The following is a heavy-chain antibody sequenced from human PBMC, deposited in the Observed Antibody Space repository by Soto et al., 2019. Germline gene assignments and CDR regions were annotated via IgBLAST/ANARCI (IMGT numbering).Heavy chain of an antibody. CDR2: IIPIFGTA. CDR3: VRSASSYDFWKAYYYYYGMDV. CDR1: GGTFSSYA. Sequence: SVKVSCKASGGTFSSYAISWVRQAPGQGREWMGGIIPIFGTANYAQKFQGRVTITADKSTSTAYMELSSLRSEDTAVYYCVRSASSYDFWKAYYYYYGMDVWGQGTTVTVSS. J-gene: IGHJ6*02. V-gene: IGHV1-69*06. D-gene: IGHD3-3*01.